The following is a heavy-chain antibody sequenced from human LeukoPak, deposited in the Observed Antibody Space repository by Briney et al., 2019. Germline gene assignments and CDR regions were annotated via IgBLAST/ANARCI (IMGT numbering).Heavy chain of an antibody. D-gene: IGHD5-18*01. CDR2: MNPNSGNT. CDR3: ARSNRYSSGNWYFDL. V-gene: IGHV1-8*01. Sequence: WASVKVSCKASEYTFASYDINWVRQATGQGLEWMGWMNPNSGNTGYAQKFQGRVTMTRNTSISTAYMELSSLRSEDTAVYWCARSNRYSSGNWYFDLWGRGTLVTVSS. J-gene: IGHJ2*01. CDR1: EYTFASYD.